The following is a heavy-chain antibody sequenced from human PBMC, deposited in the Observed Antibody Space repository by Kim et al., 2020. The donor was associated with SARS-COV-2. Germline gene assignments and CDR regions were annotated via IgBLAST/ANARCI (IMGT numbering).Heavy chain of an antibody. CDR1: GFTFSSYG. CDR2: ISYDGSNK. J-gene: IGHJ4*02. D-gene: IGHD2-8*01. Sequence: GGSLRLSCAASGFTFSSYGMHWVRQAPGKGLEWVAVISYDGSNKYYADSVKGRFTISRDNSKNTLYLQMNSLRAEDTAVYYCAKGHCTNGVCYTGRREIGFDYWGQGTLVTVSS. V-gene: IGHV3-30*18. CDR3: AKGHCTNGVCYTGRREIGFDY.